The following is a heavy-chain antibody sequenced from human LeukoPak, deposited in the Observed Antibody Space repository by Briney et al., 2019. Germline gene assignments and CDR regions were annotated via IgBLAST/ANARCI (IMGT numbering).Heavy chain of an antibody. V-gene: IGHV3-23*01. D-gene: IGHD3-10*02. CDR2: VSGSGILT. CDR1: GFTFSTYT. J-gene: IGHJ6*04. Sequence: GGSLRLSCAASGFTFSTYTMSWVRQAPGKGLEWISAVSGSGILTYYADSVKGRFTISRDNAKNSLYLQMNSLRAEDTAVYYCAELGITMIGGVWGKGTTVTISS. CDR3: AELGITMIGGV.